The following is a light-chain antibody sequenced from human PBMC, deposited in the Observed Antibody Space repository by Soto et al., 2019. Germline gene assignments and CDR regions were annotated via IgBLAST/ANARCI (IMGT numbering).Light chain of an antibody. CDR3: QQYGSSPET. CDR1: QSVSSY. J-gene: IGKJ1*01. Sequence: EIVLTQSPATLSLSPGERATLSCRASQSVSSYLAWYQQKPGQGPRLLIFGASTRAIGIPARFSGSGSGTDFTLTISRLEPEDFAVYYCQQYGSSPETFGQGTKVDIK. CDR2: GAS. V-gene: IGKV3-20*01.